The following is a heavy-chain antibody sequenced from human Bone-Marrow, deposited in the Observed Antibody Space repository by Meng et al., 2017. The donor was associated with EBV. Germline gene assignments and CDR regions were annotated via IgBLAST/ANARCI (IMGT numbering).Heavy chain of an antibody. V-gene: IGHV4-39*01. D-gene: IGHD6-19*01. CDR3: ARPFPSWQSPRLDPFGA. Sequence: QVQLQESGPGLVKPSETLSLTCTGXXDSISSFYYWGWIRQPPGRGLEWIGSVHYTGSTYYSPSLKSRVTVSVDTSKNQFSLRLTSVTAADTAVYYCARPFPSWQSPRLDPFGAWGQGTLVTVSS. J-gene: IGHJ5*01. CDR1: XDSISSFYY. CDR2: VHYTGST.